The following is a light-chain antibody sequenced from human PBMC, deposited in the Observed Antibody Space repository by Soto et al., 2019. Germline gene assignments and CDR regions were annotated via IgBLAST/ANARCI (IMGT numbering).Light chain of an antibody. CDR1: SSDVGGYNY. CDR2: HVS. Sequence: QSVLTQPASVSGSPGQSITISCTGTSSDVGGYNYVSWYQQHPAKVPKLMIYHVSNRPSGVSDRFSGSKSGNTASLTISGLQADFVSDYYCYSYTTISTYVFGTGTNVNV. V-gene: IGLV2-14*01. CDR3: YSYTTISTYV. J-gene: IGLJ1*01.